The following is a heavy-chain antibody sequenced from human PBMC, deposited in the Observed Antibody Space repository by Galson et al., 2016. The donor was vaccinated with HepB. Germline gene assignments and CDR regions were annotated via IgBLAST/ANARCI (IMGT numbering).Heavy chain of an antibody. CDR3: ARRHYAFDI. CDR1: GFTSSSYW. CDR2: IYTDGSST. V-gene: IGHV3-74*01. J-gene: IGHJ3*02. Sequence: SLRLSCAASGFTSSSYWMHWVRQAPGKGLVWVSRIYTDGSSTYYADSVKGRFTISRDNAKNTLYLQMNSLRAEDTAVYYCARRHYAFDIWGQGTMVTVSS.